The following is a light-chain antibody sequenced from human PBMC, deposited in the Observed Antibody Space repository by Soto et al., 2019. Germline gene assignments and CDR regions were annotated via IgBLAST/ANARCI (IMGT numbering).Light chain of an antibody. CDR1: SSDVGGYNY. Sequence: QSALTQPPSASGSPGQSVTISCTGTSSDVGGYNYVSWYQQHPGKAPTVMIYEVTKRPSGVPDRFSDSKSGNTASLTVSGLQAEDEADYYCSSYAGSNILVFGGGTKLTVL. CDR2: EVT. CDR3: SSYAGSNILV. V-gene: IGLV2-8*01. J-gene: IGLJ2*01.